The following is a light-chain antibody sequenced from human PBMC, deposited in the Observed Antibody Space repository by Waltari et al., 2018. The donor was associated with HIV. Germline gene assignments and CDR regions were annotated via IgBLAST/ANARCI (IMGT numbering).Light chain of an antibody. J-gene: IGLJ2*01. V-gene: IGLV2-11*01. CDR1: SSDVGGYNY. CDR3: CSYAGSYTPVV. CDR2: DVS. Sequence: ALTQPRSVSGSPGQSVTISCTGTSSDVGGYNYVSWYQQHPGKAPKLMIYDVSKRPSGVPDRFSGSKSGNTASLTISGLQAEDEADYYCCSYAGSYTPVVFGGGTKLTVL.